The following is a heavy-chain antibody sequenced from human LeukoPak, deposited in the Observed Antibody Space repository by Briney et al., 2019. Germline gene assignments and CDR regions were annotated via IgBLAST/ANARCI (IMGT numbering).Heavy chain of an antibody. CDR1: GGSFSGYY. J-gene: IGHJ4*02. V-gene: IGHV4-34*01. D-gene: IGHD1-20*01. CDR2: INHSGST. Sequence: SETLSLTCAVYGGSFSGYYWGWIRQPPGKGLEWIGEINHSGSTNYNPSLKSRVTISVDTSKNQFSLKLSSVTAADTAVYYCATRYNWNRTLFDYWGQGTLVTVSS. CDR3: ATRYNWNRTLFDY.